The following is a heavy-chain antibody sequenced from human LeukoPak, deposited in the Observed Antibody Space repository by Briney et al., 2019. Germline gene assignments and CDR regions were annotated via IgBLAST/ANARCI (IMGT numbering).Heavy chain of an antibody. V-gene: IGHV4-39*01. CDR2: IYYGGYT. CDR1: GGSISSNNYY. J-gene: IGHJ4*02. Sequence: SETLSLTCTVSGGSISSNNYYWGWIRQPPGKGLEWIGSIYYGGYTYYNPSLKSRVTISVDTSKNQFSLKLSSVTAADTAIYYCQSRFLEWLLGYWGQGTLVTVSS. CDR3: QSRFLEWLLGY. D-gene: IGHD3-3*01.